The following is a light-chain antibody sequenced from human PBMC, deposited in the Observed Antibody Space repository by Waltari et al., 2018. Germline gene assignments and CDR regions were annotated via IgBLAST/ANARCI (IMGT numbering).Light chain of an antibody. V-gene: IGKV1-39*01. CDR2: AAS. Sequence: DIQMTQSPFSLSASVGDRVTITCRASQSISSKLNWYQQKAGKDPKLLIYAASSLQSGVPSRFSGSGSGTDFTLTISSLQPEGFATYYCQQSYSTPYAFGQGTRLEI. J-gene: IGKJ2*01. CDR3: QQSYSTPYA. CDR1: QSISSK.